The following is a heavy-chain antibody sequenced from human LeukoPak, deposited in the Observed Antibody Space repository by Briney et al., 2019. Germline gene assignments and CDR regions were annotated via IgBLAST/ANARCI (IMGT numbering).Heavy chain of an antibody. CDR1: GGSFSGYY. Sequence: SETLSLTCAVYGGSFSGYYWSWIRQPPGKGLEWIGEINHSGTTNYNPSLKSRVTISLDNSKNQFSLELSSLTAADTAVYYCARGLGSSAPRAKWGQGTLVTVSS. CDR3: ARGLGSSAPRAK. D-gene: IGHD6-13*01. CDR2: INHSGTT. J-gene: IGHJ4*02. V-gene: IGHV4-34*01.